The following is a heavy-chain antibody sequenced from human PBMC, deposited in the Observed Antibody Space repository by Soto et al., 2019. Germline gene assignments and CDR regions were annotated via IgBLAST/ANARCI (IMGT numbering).Heavy chain of an antibody. D-gene: IGHD3-3*01. V-gene: IGHV2-5*01. Sequence: ASGPTLVNPTQTLTLTCTFSGFSLSTSGVGVGWIRQPPGKALEWLALIYWNDDKRYSPSLKSRLTITKDTSKNQVVLTMTNMDPVDTATYYCAHGRITIFGVVPWFDPWSQGTLVTVSS. CDR3: AHGRITIFGVVPWFDP. J-gene: IGHJ5*02. CDR2: IYWNDDK. CDR1: GFSLSTSGVG.